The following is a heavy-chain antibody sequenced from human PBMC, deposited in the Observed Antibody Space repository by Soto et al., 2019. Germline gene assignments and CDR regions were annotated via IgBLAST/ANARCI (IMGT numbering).Heavy chain of an antibody. D-gene: IGHD6-19*01. CDR2: IYSGGST. Sequence: PGGSLRLSCVASGFTVSSNYMSWVRQAPGKGLEWVSVIYSGGSTYYGDSVKGRFTISRDNSKNTLYLQMNSLRAEDTAMYYCARPLSTRIAVAGTFNPKPVDAFDIWGQGTMVTVSS. CDR1: GFTVSSNY. V-gene: IGHV3-53*01. J-gene: IGHJ3*02. CDR3: ARPLSTRIAVAGTFNPKPVDAFDI.